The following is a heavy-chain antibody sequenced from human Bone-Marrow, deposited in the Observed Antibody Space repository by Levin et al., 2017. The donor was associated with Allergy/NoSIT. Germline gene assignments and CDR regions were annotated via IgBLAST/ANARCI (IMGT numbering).Heavy chain of an antibody. J-gene: IGHJ4*02. D-gene: IGHD3-10*01. Sequence: GGSLRLSCAASGFSFSSYEMNWVRQAPGKGLEWVSYISSRNTTMYYADSVKGRFTISRDNAENSLYLQMNSLRAEDTAIYYCAREGLFMVRVCDYWGRGTLVTVSS. CDR1: GFSFSSYE. CDR3: AREGLFMVRVCDY. V-gene: IGHV3-48*03. CDR2: ISSRNTTM.